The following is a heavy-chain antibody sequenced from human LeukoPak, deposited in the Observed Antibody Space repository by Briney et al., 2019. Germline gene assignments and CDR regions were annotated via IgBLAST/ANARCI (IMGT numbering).Heavy chain of an antibody. D-gene: IGHD3-16*01. CDR2: IIPIFGTA. J-gene: IGHJ6*02. CDR1: GGTFSSYA. CDR3: ARELPLRLGEFSPMDV. Sequence: SVKVSCKASGGTFSSYAISWVRQAPGQGLEWMGGIIPIFGTANYAQKFQGRVTITADESTSTAYMELSSLRSEDTAVYYCARELPLRLGEFSPMDVWGQGTTVTVSS. V-gene: IGHV1-69*01.